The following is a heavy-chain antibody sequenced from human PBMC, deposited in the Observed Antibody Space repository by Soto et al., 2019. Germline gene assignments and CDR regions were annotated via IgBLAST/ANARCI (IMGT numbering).Heavy chain of an antibody. J-gene: IGHJ6*02. Sequence: QVQLVESGGGVVQPGRALRLSCAASGFTCSSYAMHWVRQAPGKGLEWVAVISYDGSNKYYADSVKGRFTISRDNSKNTLYLQMNSLRAEDTAVYYCARGIAARRGYYGMDVWGQGTTVTVSS. V-gene: IGHV3-30-3*01. CDR3: ARGIAARRGYYGMDV. CDR2: ISYDGSNK. CDR1: GFTCSSYA. D-gene: IGHD6-13*01.